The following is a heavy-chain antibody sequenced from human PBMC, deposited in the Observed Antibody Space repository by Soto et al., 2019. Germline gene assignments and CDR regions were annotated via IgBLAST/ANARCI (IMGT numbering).Heavy chain of an antibody. D-gene: IGHD3-22*01. J-gene: IGHJ4*02. V-gene: IGHV3-23*01. Sequence: PGGSLRLSCAASGFTFSSYAMSWVRQAPGKGLEWVSAISGSGGSTYYADSVKDRFTISRDNSKNTLYLQMNSLRAEDTAVYYCARENPYYYDSSGFDYWGQGTLVTVSS. CDR2: ISGSGGST. CDR1: GFTFSSYA. CDR3: ARENPYYYDSSGFDY.